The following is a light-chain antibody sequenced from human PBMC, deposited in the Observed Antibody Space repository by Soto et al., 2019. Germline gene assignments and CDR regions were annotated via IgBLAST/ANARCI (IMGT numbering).Light chain of an antibody. CDR3: QKYNFGRIT. Sequence: DIQMTQSPSSLSASVGDRVTITCRSSQSISSNLNWYQQKPGKVPKLLIYGAYTLQSGVPSRFSGSGSGTDFTLTISSLQPEDVAIYYCQKYNFGRITFGQGTRLENK. V-gene: IGKV1-27*01. CDR1: QSISSN. CDR2: GAY. J-gene: IGKJ5*01.